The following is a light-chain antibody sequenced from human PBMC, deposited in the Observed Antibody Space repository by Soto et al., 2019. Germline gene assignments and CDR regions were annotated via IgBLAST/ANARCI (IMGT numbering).Light chain of an antibody. CDR2: VND. CDR1: SSNIGNNY. CDR3: ATWDNSLSAVV. V-gene: IGLV1-51*01. Sequence: QSMLTQPPSASATPGQRVTISCSGSSSNIGNNYVSWYQQLPGTAPKLLIYVNDKRPSGIPDRFSGSKSGTSATLGITGLQTGDEADYYCATWDNSLSAVVFGGGTKLTVL. J-gene: IGLJ3*02.